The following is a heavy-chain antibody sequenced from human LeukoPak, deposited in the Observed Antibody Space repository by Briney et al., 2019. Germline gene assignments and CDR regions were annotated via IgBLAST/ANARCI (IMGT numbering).Heavy chain of an antibody. CDR3: ASGDYPDY. J-gene: IGHJ4*02. D-gene: IGHD4-17*01. CDR1: GFTFDDYA. V-gene: IGHV3-9*01. CDR2: ISWNSGSI. Sequence: GRSLRLSCAASGFTFDDYAMHWVRQAPGKGLEWVSGISWNSGSIGYADSVKGRFTISRDNAKNSLYLQMNSLRAEDTAVYYCASGDYPDYWGQGTLVTVSS.